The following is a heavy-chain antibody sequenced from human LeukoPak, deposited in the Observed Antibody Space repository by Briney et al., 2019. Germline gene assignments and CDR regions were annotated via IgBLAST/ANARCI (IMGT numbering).Heavy chain of an antibody. D-gene: IGHD6-13*01. CDR2: TYYRSKWYN. J-gene: IGHJ6*03. Sequence: SQTLSLTCAISGDSVSSNSAAWNWIRQSPSRGLEWLGRTYYRSKWYNDYAVSVKSRITINPDKSKNQFSLQLNSVTPEDTAVYYCARVAAGYSSSWGRSDYYYYMDVWGKGTTVTISS. V-gene: IGHV6-1*01. CDR1: GDSVSSNSAA. CDR3: ARVAAGYSSSWGRSDYYYYMDV.